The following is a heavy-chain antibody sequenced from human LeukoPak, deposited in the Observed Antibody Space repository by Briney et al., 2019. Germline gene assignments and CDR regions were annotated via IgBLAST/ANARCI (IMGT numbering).Heavy chain of an antibody. J-gene: IGHJ4*02. CDR2: IYYSGST. CDR3: ARRAGDIVVVPAAILYFDY. V-gene: IGHV4-39*01. D-gene: IGHD2-2*02. CDR1: GYSISSSSYY. Sequence: SETLSLTCTVSGYSISSSSYYWGWIRQPPGKGLEWIGSIYYSGSTYYNPSLKSRVTISVDTSKNQFSLKLSSVTAADTAVYYCARRAGDIVVVPAAILYFDYWGQGTLVTVSS.